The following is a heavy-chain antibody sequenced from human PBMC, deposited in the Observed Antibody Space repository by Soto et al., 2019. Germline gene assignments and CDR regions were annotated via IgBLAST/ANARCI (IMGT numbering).Heavy chain of an antibody. CDR2: IIPIFGTA. Sequence: ASVKVSCKASGGTFSSYAISWVRQAPGQGLEWMGGIIPIFGTANYAQKFQGRVTITADESTSTAYMELSSLRSEDTAVYYCARGRATYYYGSGSYYNAEKVLDYWGQGTLVTVSS. D-gene: IGHD3-10*01. V-gene: IGHV1-69*13. CDR1: GGTFSSYA. J-gene: IGHJ4*02. CDR3: ARGRATYYYGSGSYYNAEKVLDY.